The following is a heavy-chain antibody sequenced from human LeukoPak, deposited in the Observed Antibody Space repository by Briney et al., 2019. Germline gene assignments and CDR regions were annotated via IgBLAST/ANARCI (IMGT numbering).Heavy chain of an antibody. CDR2: IYHSGST. CDR1: GGSISSSNW. Sequence: SETLSLTCAVSGGSISSSNWWSWVRQPPGKGLEWIGEIYHSGSTNYNPSLKSRVTISVDKSKNQFSLKLSSVIAADTAVYYCARENGYRGLGYYYGMDVWGQGTTVTVSS. J-gene: IGHJ6*02. CDR3: ARENGYRGLGYYYGMDV. V-gene: IGHV4-4*02. D-gene: IGHD3-16*01.